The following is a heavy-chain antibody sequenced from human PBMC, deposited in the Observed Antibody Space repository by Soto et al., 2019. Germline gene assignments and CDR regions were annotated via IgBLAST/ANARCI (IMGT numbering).Heavy chain of an antibody. CDR3: ATSPQVYCSGGGCPSSDFDY. J-gene: IGHJ4*02. D-gene: IGHD2-15*01. CDR2: FDPEIGET. Sequence: ASVKVSCKVSGYTLNEVSMHWVRQAPGKGLEWMGGFDPEIGETVSAQKFQGRVTMTEDTSTDTAYMELRSLRSEDTAVYYCATSPQVYCSGGGCPSSDFDYWGQGTLVTVSS. CDR1: GYTLNEVS. V-gene: IGHV1-24*01.